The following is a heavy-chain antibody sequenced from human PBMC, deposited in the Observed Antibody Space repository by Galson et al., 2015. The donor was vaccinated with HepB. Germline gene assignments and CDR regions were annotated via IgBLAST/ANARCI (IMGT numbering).Heavy chain of an antibody. Sequence: SVKVSCKASGYTFTNYYIHWVRQAPGQGLEWMGIINPSGGRTTYAQKFQGRVTMTGDTSTSTVYMELSSLRSEDTALYYCARGSGGLYYYDSSGYYDYWGQGTLVTVSS. CDR1: GYTFTNYY. J-gene: IGHJ4*02. CDR3: ARGSGGLYYYDSSGYYDY. CDR2: INPSGGRT. D-gene: IGHD3-22*01. V-gene: IGHV1-46*01.